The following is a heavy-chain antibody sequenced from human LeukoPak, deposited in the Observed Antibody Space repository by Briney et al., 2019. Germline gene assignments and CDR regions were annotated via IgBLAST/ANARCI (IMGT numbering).Heavy chain of an antibody. CDR2: TRNKANSYTT. V-gene: IGHV3-72*01. J-gene: IGHJ3*02. CDR3: ARVRYCSSTTCRGAFDI. Sequence: PGGSLRLSCAASEFTFSDHYMDWVRQALGKGLEWVGRTRNKANSYTTEYAASVKGRFTISRDDSEKSLYLQMNSLKTEDTAVYYCARVRYCSSTTCRGAFDIWGQGTMVTVSS. CDR1: EFTFSDHY. D-gene: IGHD2-2*01.